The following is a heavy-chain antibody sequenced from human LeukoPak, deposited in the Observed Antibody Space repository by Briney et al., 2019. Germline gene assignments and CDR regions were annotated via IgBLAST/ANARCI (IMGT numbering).Heavy chain of an antibody. V-gene: IGHV3-43*02. J-gene: IGHJ4*02. CDR2: ISGDGVST. D-gene: IGHD3-10*01. Sequence: GGSLRLSCVASGLPIADFAMHWVRQAPGKGLEWVSLISGDGVSTFYADSVKGRFSISRDNSKNSLYLEMTSLRSEDAAMYYCAKESGKFDYWGQGTLVAVSS. CDR1: GLPIADFA. CDR3: AKESGKFDY.